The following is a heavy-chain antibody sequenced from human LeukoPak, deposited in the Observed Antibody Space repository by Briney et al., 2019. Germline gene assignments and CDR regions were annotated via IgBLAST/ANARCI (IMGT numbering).Heavy chain of an antibody. CDR1: GFSFSDYW. D-gene: IGHD3-22*01. CDR2: SKKSKGNKYIT. J-gene: IGHJ3*02. CDR3: ARAVNNGYSAFEI. Sequence: GGSLRLSCEASGFSFSDYWMTWVRQAPGKGLEWVARSKKSKGNKYITEYAASVRGIFITSRDESKNSLYQQISSLKTEDTAVYYCARAVNNGYSAFEIWGQGTMLTVSS. V-gene: IGHV3-72*01.